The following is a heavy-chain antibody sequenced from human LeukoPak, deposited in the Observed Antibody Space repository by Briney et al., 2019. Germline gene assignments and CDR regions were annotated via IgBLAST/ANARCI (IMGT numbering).Heavy chain of an antibody. J-gene: IGHJ4*02. CDR3: AKDQSRVGASDLFDS. CDR1: GFTFSSCA. V-gene: IGHV3-23*01. D-gene: IGHD1-26*01. Sequence: GDSLRLSCAASGFTFSSCAMTWVRQAPGKGLEWVSSISGSGATTYYADSVKGRFTISRDNSNNTVYLQMNSLRAEDTAVYYCAKDQSRVGASDLFDSWGQGMQVGVSS. CDR2: ISGSGATT.